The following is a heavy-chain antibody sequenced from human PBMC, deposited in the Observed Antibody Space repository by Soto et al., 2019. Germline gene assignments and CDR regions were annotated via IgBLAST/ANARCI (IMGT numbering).Heavy chain of an antibody. CDR2: IGTAGDT. Sequence: GGSLRLSCAASGFTFSSYDMHWVRQATGKGLEWVSAIGTAGDTYYPGSVKGRFTISRENAKNSLYLQMNSLRAGDTAVYYCARGSSWYYFDYWGQGTLVTVSS. CDR1: GFTFSSYD. CDR3: ARGSSWYYFDY. V-gene: IGHV3-13*01. D-gene: IGHD6-13*01. J-gene: IGHJ4*02.